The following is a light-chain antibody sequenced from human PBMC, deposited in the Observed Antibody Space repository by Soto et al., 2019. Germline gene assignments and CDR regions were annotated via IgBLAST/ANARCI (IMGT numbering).Light chain of an antibody. J-gene: IGKJ5*01. CDR3: QQANSCPIT. Sequence: EIVWTQSPATLSLSPGERATLSCRASQSVANYLAWYQQKPGQAPRLFIYGASSRATGIPDRFSGSGSGTDFTLTISSLQPEDCAIYFCQQANSCPITFGQGTRLEIK. V-gene: IGKV3-11*01. CDR2: GAS. CDR1: QSVANY.